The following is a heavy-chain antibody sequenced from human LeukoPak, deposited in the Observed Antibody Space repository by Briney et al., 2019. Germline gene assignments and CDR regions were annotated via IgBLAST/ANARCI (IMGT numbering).Heavy chain of an antibody. D-gene: IGHD2-8*02. J-gene: IGHJ5*02. V-gene: IGHV3-66*01. Sequence: GGSLRLSCAASGFTVSSNYMSWVCQAPGKGLEWVSFMYRGDRTYYADSVKGRFTMSRDDMKKTVYLQMDSLRAEDTAVYYCASSHCTAGSCNWFDPWGQGTLVTVSP. CDR1: GFTVSSNY. CDR3: ASSHCTAGSCNWFDP. CDR2: MYRGDRT.